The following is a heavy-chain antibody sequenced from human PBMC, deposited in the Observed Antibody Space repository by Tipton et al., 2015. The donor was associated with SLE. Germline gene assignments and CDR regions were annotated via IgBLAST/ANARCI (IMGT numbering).Heavy chain of an antibody. CDR1: GYSISSGYY. D-gene: IGHD6-13*01. Sequence: TLSLTCTVSGYSISSGYYWGWIRQPPGKGLEWIGSIYHSGSPYYNPPLKSRVTISVDTSKNQFSLKLSSVTAAGTAVYYCARVEAGNWFDPWGQGTLVTVSS. J-gene: IGHJ5*02. CDR2: IYHSGSP. CDR3: ARVEAGNWFDP. V-gene: IGHV4-38-2*02.